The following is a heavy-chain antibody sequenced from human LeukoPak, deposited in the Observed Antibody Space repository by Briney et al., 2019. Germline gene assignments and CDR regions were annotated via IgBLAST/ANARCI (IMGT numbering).Heavy chain of an antibody. CDR3: ARGRRERLGNNWFDP. V-gene: IGHV3-30*14. CDR1: GFTFSSYA. J-gene: IGHJ5*02. CDR2: ISYDGSNK. D-gene: IGHD3-16*01. Sequence: PGRSLRLSCAASGFTFSSYAMHWVRQAPGKGLEWVAVISYDGSNKYYADSVEGRFTISRDNSKNTLYLQMNSLRAEDTAVYYCARGRRERLGNNWFDPWGQGTLVTVSS.